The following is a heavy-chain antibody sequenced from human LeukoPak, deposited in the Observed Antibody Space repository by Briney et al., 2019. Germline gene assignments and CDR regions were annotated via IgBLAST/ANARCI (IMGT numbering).Heavy chain of an antibody. Sequence: GGSLRLSCAASGFTFSNYWMHWVRQAPGKGLEWVSVIYSGGSTYYADSVKGRFTISRDNSKNTVYLQLNGLRGEDTAIYYCARSRYLDWGGAFDMWGQGTMVTVSS. CDR2: IYSGGST. CDR3: ARSRYLDWGGAFDM. J-gene: IGHJ3*02. V-gene: IGHV3-66*01. CDR1: GFTFSNYW. D-gene: IGHD3-9*01.